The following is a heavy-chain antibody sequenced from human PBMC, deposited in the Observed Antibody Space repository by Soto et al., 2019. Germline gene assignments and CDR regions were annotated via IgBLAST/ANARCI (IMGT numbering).Heavy chain of an antibody. CDR1: GFTFSSYA. D-gene: IGHD1-26*01. V-gene: IGHV3-23*01. CDR2: ISGSGGST. Sequence: EVQLLESGGGLVQPGGSLRLSCAASGFTFSSYAMSWVRQAPGKGLEWVSAISGSGGSTYYADSVKGRFTISRDNSKNTLYLQMNSLRAEDTAVYYCAKVMSFTLDYYYYGMDVWGQGTTVTVSS. J-gene: IGHJ6*02. CDR3: AKVMSFTLDYYYYGMDV.